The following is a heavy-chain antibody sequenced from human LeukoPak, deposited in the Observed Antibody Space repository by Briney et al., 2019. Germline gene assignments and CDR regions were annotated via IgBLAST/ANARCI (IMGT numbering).Heavy chain of an antibody. V-gene: IGHV1-18*01. D-gene: IGHD2-2*01. Sequence: GASVKVSCKASGYTLTSYGISWVRQAPGQGLEWMGWISAYNGNTNYAQKLQGRVTMTTDTSTSTAYMELRSLRSDDTAVYYCARSTPYIVVVPAAPTFDYWGQGTLVTVSS. CDR2: ISAYNGNT. CDR3: ARSTPYIVVVPAAPTFDY. CDR1: GYTLTSYG. J-gene: IGHJ4*02.